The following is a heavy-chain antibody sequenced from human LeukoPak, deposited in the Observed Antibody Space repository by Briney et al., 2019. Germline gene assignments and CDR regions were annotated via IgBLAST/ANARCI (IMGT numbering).Heavy chain of an antibody. CDR2: ISSSSSSYI. CDR3: ARDFEWLGHFDY. D-gene: IGHD6-19*01. J-gene: IGHJ4*02. CDR1: GFTLSSYS. Sequence: GGSLRLSCAASGFTLSSYSMNWVRQAPGKGLEWVSSISSSSSSYIYYADSVKGRFTISRDNAKNSLYLQMNSLRAEDTAVYYCARDFEWLGHFDYWGQGTLVTVSS. V-gene: IGHV3-21*01.